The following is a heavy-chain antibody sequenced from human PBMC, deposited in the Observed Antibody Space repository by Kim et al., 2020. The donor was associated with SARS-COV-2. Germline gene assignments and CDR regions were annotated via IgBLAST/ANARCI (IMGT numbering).Heavy chain of an antibody. CDR1: GGSMSSYY. J-gene: IGHJ6*02. D-gene: IGHD2-21*01. V-gene: IGHV4-59*01. CDR2: MYSSGSA. Sequence: SETLSLTCSVSGGSMSSYYWNWIRQAPGKGLEWIGYMYSSGSAKYNPSLKSRVTISRNTSKNQFSLKLNSVTAADTAIYYCARCGGHYYGMDVWGQGTTVTVSS. CDR3: ARCGGHYYGMDV.